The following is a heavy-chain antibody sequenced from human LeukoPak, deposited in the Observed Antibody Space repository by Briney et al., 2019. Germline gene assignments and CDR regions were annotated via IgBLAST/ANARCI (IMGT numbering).Heavy chain of an antibody. CDR3: ARDKDA. Sequence: GGSLRLSCVVSGLTVSNNYMSWVRQAPGKGLEWVSVIYSDGTTRNADSVKGRFTISRDNSKNTVYLQMDSLRAKDTAVYYCARDKDAWGQGTLVTVSS. J-gene: IGHJ5*02. CDR1: GLTVSNNY. CDR2: IYSDGTT. V-gene: IGHV3-66*01.